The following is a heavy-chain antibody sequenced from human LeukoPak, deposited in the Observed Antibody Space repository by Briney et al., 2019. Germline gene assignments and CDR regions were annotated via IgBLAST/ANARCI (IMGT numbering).Heavy chain of an antibody. CDR3: VKTTSMVRGLRYFFDF. V-gene: IGHV3-23*01. CDR1: GFPFTNFD. D-gene: IGHD3-10*01. CDR2: ITSYCAYS. Sequence: QAGGSLRLSCTASGFPFTNFDMTWVRQAPWKGLEWVSAITSYCAYSYYADSVKRRLTISRDNSKNALYLRMNRLTDGDTAAHYCVKTTSMVRGLRYFFDFWGQGPLVSVSS. J-gene: IGHJ4*02.